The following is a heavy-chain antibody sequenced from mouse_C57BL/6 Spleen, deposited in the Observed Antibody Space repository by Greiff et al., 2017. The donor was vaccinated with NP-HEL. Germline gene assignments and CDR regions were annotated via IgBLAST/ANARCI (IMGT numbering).Heavy chain of an antibody. CDR3: TRDYYGSSYHD. CDR2: IDPETGGT. CDR1: GYTFTDYE. Sequence: QVQLQQSGAELVRPGASVTLSCKASGYTFTDYEMHWVKQTPVHGLEWIGAIDPETGGTAYNQKFKGKAILTADKSSSTAYMELRSLTSEDSAVYYCTRDYYGSSYHDWGQGTTLTVSS. D-gene: IGHD1-1*01. V-gene: IGHV1-15*01. J-gene: IGHJ2*01.